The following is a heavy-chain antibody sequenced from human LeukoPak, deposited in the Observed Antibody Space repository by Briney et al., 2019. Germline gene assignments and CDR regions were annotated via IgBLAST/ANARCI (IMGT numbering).Heavy chain of an antibody. Sequence: GGSLRLSCAASGFTVSSNYMSWVRQAPGKGLEWVSVIYSGGSTYYADSVKGRFTISRDNSKNTLYLQMNSLRAEDTAVYYCARDPGYSSSWYRAWGQGTLVTVSS. J-gene: IGHJ4*02. CDR3: ARDPGYSSSWYRA. CDR2: IYSGGST. V-gene: IGHV3-66*01. D-gene: IGHD6-13*01. CDR1: GFTVSSNY.